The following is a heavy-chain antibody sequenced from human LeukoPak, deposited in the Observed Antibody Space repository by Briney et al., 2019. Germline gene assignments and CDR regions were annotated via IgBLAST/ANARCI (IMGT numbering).Heavy chain of an antibody. J-gene: IGHJ6*02. Sequence: GASVKVSCKVSGYTLTELSMHWVRQAPGKGLEWMGGLDPEDGETIYAQKFQGRVTMTEDTSTDTAYMELSSLRSEDTAVYYCATDQEVDIVATISRGYGMDVWGQGTTVTVSS. CDR1: GYTLTELS. CDR2: LDPEDGET. D-gene: IGHD5-12*01. CDR3: ATDQEVDIVATISRGYGMDV. V-gene: IGHV1-24*01.